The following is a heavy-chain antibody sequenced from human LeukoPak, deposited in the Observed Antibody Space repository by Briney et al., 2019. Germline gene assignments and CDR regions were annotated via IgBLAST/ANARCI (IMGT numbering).Heavy chain of an antibody. V-gene: IGHV3-48*01. CDR3: AKDFHGDFPYFFDY. J-gene: IGHJ4*02. CDR2: ISSSGSTI. Sequence: GGSLRLSCAASGFTFSSYGMSWVRQAPGKGLEWVSYISSSGSTIYYADSVKGRFTISRDNSKNTFNLQMNSLRAEDTALYYCAKDFHGDFPYFFDYWGQGTLVTVSS. CDR1: GFTFSSYG.